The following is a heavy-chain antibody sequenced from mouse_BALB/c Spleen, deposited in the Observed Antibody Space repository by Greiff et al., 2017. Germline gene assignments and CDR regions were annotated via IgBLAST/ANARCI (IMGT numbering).Heavy chain of an antibody. CDR3: TYYYGNYGLAY. CDR1: GFTFSNYW. D-gene: IGHD2-1*01. V-gene: IGHV6-6*02. Sequence: EVKVVESGGGLVQPGGSMKLSCVASGFTFSNYWMNWVRQSPEKGLEWVAEIRLKSNNYATHYAESVKGRFTISRDDSKSSVYLQMNNLRAEDTGIYYCTYYYGNYGLAYWGQGTLVTVSA. CDR2: IRLKSNNYAT. J-gene: IGHJ3*01.